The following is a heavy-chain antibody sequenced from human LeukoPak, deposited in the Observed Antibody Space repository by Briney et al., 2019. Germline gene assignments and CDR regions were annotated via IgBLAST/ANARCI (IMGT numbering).Heavy chain of an antibody. CDR1: GGSISSYY. V-gene: IGHV4-34*01. Sequence: PSETLSLTCTVSGGSISSYYWSWIRQPPGKGLEWIGEINHSGSTNYNPSLKSRVTISVDTSKNQFSLKLSSVTAADTAVYYCARGCRAGYSSSWYWFDPWGQGTLVTVSS. CDR2: INHSGST. D-gene: IGHD6-13*01. CDR3: ARGCRAGYSSSWYWFDP. J-gene: IGHJ5*02.